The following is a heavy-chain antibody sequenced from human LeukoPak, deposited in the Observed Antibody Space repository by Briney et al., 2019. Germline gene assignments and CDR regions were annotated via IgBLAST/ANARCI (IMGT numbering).Heavy chain of an antibody. CDR2: ISYSGST. J-gene: IGHJ4*02. V-gene: IGHV4-59*02. Sequence: SETLSLTCTVSGVSVSSYYRGWIRQPRGKGLDWIGYISYSGSTNHHPSLKSRVTISVDTSKNQFSLKLSSVTAADTAVYYCARERGSGWYDMAFDYWGQGTLVTVSS. CDR3: ARERGSGWYDMAFDY. CDR1: GVSVSSYY. D-gene: IGHD6-19*01.